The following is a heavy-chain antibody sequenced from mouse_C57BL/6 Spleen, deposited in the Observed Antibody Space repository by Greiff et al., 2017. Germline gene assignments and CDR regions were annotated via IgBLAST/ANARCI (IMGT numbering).Heavy chain of an antibody. CDR2: ISSGSSTI. D-gene: IGHD2-5*01. V-gene: IGHV5-17*01. Sequence: EVKLVESGGGLVKPGGSLKLSCAASGFTFSDYGMHWVRQAPEKGLEWVAYISSGSSTIYYADTVKGRFTISRDNAKNTLFLQMTSLRSEDTVMYYCARKYYSNMDYWGQGTSVTVSS. J-gene: IGHJ4*01. CDR3: ARKYYSNMDY. CDR1: GFTFSDYG.